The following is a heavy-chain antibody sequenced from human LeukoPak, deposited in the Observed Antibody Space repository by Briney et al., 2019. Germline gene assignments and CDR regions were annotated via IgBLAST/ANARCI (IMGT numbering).Heavy chain of an antibody. D-gene: IGHD3-3*01. CDR3: ARDRAIFGVVTHNYFDY. CDR1: GYTFTSYY. J-gene: IGHJ4*02. CDR2: INPSGGST. Sequence: GASVKVSCKASGYTFTSYYMHWVRQAPGQGLEWMGIINPSGGSTSYARKFQGRVTMTRDTSTSTVYMELSSLRSEDTAVYYCARDRAIFGVVTHNYFDYWGQGTLVTVSS. V-gene: IGHV1-46*01.